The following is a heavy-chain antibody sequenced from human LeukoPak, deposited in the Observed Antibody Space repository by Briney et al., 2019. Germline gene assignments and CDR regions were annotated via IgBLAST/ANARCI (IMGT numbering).Heavy chain of an antibody. CDR2: IYHSGST. CDR3: AGQYYDGSGSYYFDY. J-gene: IGHJ4*02. CDR1: GFTFSNYAM. D-gene: IGHD3-22*01. V-gene: IGHV4-4*02. Sequence: GSLRLSCLASGFTFSNYAMSWVRQPPGKGLEWIGEIYHSGSTNYNPSLKSRVAISVDKSKNQFSLNLSSVTAADTAVYYCAGQYYDGSGSYYFDYWGQGTLVTVSS.